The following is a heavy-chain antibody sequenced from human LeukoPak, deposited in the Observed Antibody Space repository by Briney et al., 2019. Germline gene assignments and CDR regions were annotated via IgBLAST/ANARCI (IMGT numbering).Heavy chain of an antibody. Sequence: PSETLSLTCPVSGGSISNYYWSWIRQPPGKGLEWIGYIYYSGSTNYNPSLKSRVTISVDTSKNQFSLKLSSVTAADTAVYYCARSEGRCSSTSCYAGLGYWGQGTLVTVSS. CDR1: GGSISNYY. CDR2: IYYSGST. D-gene: IGHD2-2*01. CDR3: ARSEGRCSSTSCYAGLGY. J-gene: IGHJ4*02. V-gene: IGHV4-59*08.